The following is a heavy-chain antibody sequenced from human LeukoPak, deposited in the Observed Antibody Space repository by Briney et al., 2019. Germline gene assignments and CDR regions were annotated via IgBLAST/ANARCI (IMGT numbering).Heavy chain of an antibody. D-gene: IGHD2-21*01. J-gene: IGHJ3*02. CDR3: AKEPLTRCGGDCYAFDI. Sequence: GGSLRLSCAASGFTFSSYGMHWVRQAPGKGLEWVAFIRYDGSNKYYADSVKGRFTISRDNSKNTLYLQMNSLRAEDTAVYYCAKEPLTRCGGDCYAFDIWGQGTMVTVSS. CDR2: IRYDGSNK. V-gene: IGHV3-30*02. CDR1: GFTFSSYG.